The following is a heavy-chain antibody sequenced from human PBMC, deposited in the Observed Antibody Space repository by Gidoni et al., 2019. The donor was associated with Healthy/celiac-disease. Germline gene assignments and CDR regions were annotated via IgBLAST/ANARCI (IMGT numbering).Heavy chain of an antibody. CDR2: IYSGGST. CDR1: GFPVSSNY. D-gene: IGHD3-10*01. Sequence: EVQLVESGGGLVQPGGSLRLSCAASGFPVSSNYMSWVRQAPGKGLEWVSVIYSGGSTYYADSVKGRFTISRDNSKNTLYLQRNSLRAEDTAVYYCARDSRLRVRGVIDPRVYYYYYMDVWGKGTTVTVSS. J-gene: IGHJ6*03. V-gene: IGHV3-66*01. CDR3: ARDSRLRVRGVIDPRVYYYYYMDV.